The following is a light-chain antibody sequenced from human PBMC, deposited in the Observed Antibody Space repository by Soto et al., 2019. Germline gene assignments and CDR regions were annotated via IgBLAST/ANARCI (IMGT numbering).Light chain of an antibody. Sequence: EIVLTQSPGTLSLSPGERDTFSCRASQNIYSNVAWYQQRPGQAPRLLIYRASTRATGIPARFSGSGSGTEFTLTISSLQSDDFATYYCQHYNSYSEAFGQGTKVDIK. CDR3: QHYNSYSEA. CDR1: QNIYSN. J-gene: IGKJ1*01. CDR2: RAS. V-gene: IGKV3-15*01.